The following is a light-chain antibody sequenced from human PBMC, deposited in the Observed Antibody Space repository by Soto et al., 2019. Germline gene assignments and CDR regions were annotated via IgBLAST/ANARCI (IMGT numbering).Light chain of an antibody. CDR3: QQYNNWPPWT. CDR1: RRVSSNY. V-gene: IGKV3-20*01. J-gene: IGKJ1*01. Sequence: EIVLTQSPGTLSLSPGERATLSCLASRRVSSNYLAWYQQKPGQGPRLLIYGASNRATGIPDRFSGSGSGTDFTLTISSLQSEDFAVYYCQQYNNWPPWTFGQGTKVDIK. CDR2: GAS.